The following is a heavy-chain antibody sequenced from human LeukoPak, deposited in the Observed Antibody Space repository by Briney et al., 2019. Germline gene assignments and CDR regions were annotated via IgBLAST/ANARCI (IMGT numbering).Heavy chain of an antibody. CDR3: ARDRTYCTNGVCYFRAFDI. D-gene: IGHD2-8*01. Sequence: PRGSLRHSSAAPLVTLSSSSMHWVPPAPGKRLWWVSVIWYDGANKYYADSVKGRFTISRDDSKNTLYLQMNSLRAEDTAVYYCARDRTYCTNGVCYFRAFDIWGQGTMVTVSS. CDR1: LVTLSSSS. CDR2: IWYDGANK. J-gene: IGHJ3*02. V-gene: IGHV3-33*01.